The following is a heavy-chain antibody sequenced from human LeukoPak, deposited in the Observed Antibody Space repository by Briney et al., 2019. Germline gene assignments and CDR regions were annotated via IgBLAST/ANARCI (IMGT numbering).Heavy chain of an antibody. CDR3: ARHRSSWLIDY. CDR1: GFTFSDYY. D-gene: IGHD6-6*01. J-gene: IGHJ4*02. V-gene: IGHV3-11*01. CDR2: ISSSGSTI. Sequence: GGSLRLSCAASGFTFSDYYMSWIRQAPGKGLEWVSYISSSGSTIYYADSVKGRFTISRDNAKNSLYLQMNSLRAEDAAVYYCARHRSSWLIDYWGQGTLVTVSS.